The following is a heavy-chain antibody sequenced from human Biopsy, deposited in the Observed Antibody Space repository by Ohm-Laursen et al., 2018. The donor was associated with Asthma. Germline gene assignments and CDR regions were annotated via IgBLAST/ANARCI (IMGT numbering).Heavy chain of an antibody. Sequence: SSVKVSCKTSGYTFNSAGITWVRQAPGQGLEWMGWISVYNGNTKVAQKLQDRVTIITDTSTSTAYMELRSLRSDGTAVYFCARAVDYSHYYGIDVWGQGTTVTVS. CDR1: GYTFNSAG. V-gene: IGHV1-18*01. D-gene: IGHD3-10*01. CDR3: ARAVDYSHYYGIDV. J-gene: IGHJ6*02. CDR2: ISVYNGNT.